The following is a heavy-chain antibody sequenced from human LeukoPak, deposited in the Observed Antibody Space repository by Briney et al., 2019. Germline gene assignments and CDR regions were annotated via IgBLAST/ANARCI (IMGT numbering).Heavy chain of an antibody. CDR1: GGSISSFY. D-gene: IGHD5-12*01. CDR3: ARALATMFFDY. Sequence: SETASLTCTVSGGSISSFYWSWVRQPAGKGLEWIGRIYTSGSTNYNPSLKSRVTMSVDTSKSQFSLKFNSVTAADTAVYYCARALATMFFDYWGQGTLVTVST. J-gene: IGHJ4*02. CDR2: IYTSGST. V-gene: IGHV4-4*07.